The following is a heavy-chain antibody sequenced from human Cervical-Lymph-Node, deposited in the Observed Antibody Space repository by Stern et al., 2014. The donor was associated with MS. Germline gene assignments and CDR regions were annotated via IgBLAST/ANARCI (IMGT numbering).Heavy chain of an antibody. CDR1: GGTFSTYT. Sequence: QVQLVQSGAEVKKPGSSVKVSCKASGGTFSTYTFSWVRQAPGQGLEWMGGIIPIFAATKYTQKFQGRITITADESTSTVYMELSSLRSEDTAVYYCTRDHVSFFDYWGQGTLVTVSS. CDR3: TRDHVSFFDY. V-gene: IGHV1-69*01. J-gene: IGHJ4*02. CDR2: IIPIFAAT. D-gene: IGHD1-26*01.